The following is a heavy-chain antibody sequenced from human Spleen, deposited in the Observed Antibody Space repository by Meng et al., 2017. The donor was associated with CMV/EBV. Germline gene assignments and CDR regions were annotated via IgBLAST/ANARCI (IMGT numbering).Heavy chain of an antibody. D-gene: IGHD3-3*01. CDR1: GFTFSSSA. Sequence: GGSLRLSCAASGFTFSSSAMHWVRQAPGKGLEWVAVISNDGSHRNYADSVKGRFTISRDNSKNTLYMQMNSLRVEDTAVYYCARFPSYYDFWSGYYVRENWFDPWGQGTLVTVSS. V-gene: IGHV3-30-3*01. J-gene: IGHJ5*02. CDR2: ISNDGSHR. CDR3: ARFPSYYDFWSGYYVRENWFDP.